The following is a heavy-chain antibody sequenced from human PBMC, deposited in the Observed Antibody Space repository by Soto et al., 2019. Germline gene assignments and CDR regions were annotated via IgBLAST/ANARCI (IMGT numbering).Heavy chain of an antibody. CDR3: ASDTHPDGDYFV. CDR1: AASISSYY. Sequence: ETLCLTCTVSAASISSYYWSWIRQPPGKGLEWIGYIYYSGSTNYNPSLKSRVTISVDTSKNQFSLKLSSVTAADTAVYYCASDTHPDGDYFVWGQGTLVSVFS. CDR2: IYYSGST. D-gene: IGHD4-17*01. J-gene: IGHJ4*02. V-gene: IGHV4-59*01.